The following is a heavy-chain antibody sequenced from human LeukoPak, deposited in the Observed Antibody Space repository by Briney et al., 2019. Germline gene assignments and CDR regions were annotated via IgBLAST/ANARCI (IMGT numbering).Heavy chain of an antibody. D-gene: IGHD5-24*01. J-gene: IGHJ4*02. Sequence: SQTLSLTCTVSGGSISSGGYYWSWIRQHPGKGLEWIGYIYYSGSTYYNPSLKSRVTISVVTSNNQVSLKLSSVTAADRAVYYCARGDGYNYVEYFDYWGQGTLVTVSS. V-gene: IGHV4-31*03. CDR2: IYYSGST. CDR3: ARGDGYNYVEYFDY. CDR1: GGSISSGGYY.